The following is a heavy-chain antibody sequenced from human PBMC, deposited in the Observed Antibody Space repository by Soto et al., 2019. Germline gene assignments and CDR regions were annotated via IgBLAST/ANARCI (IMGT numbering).Heavy chain of an antibody. D-gene: IGHD7-27*01. CDR3: AKGLTGAPYYGMDV. V-gene: IGHV3-30-3*01. CDR1: GFTFSSYA. Sequence: GGSLRLSCAASGFTFSSYAMHWVRQAPGKGLEWVAVISYDGSNKYYADYVKGRFTISRDNSKNTLYLQMNSLRAEDTAVYYCAKGLTGAPYYGMDVWGQGTTVTVSS. CDR2: ISYDGSNK. J-gene: IGHJ6*02.